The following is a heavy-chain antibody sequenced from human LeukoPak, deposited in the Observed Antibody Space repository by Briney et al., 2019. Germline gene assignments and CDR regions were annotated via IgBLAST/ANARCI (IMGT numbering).Heavy chain of an antibody. V-gene: IGHV5-51*01. D-gene: IGHD2-15*01. J-gene: IGHJ5*02. Sequence: GESLQISCQGSGYRFTSYWIGWVRQVPGKGLEWMGIIYPGDSDTRYSPSFQGQVTISADKSISTAYLQWSSLTASDTAMYYCARRSGGNRGPNWFDPWGQGTLVTVSS. CDR2: IYPGDSDT. CDR3: ARRSGGNRGPNWFDP. CDR1: GYRFTSYW.